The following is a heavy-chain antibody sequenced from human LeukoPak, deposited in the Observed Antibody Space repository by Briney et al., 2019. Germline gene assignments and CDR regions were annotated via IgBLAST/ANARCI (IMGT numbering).Heavy chain of an antibody. CDR2: ISGSGGST. J-gene: IGHJ4*02. CDR3: AKDPRRYSRTGGYFDY. Sequence: GGTLRLSCAASGFTFSSYGMSWVRQAPGKGLEWVSAISGSGGSTYYADSVKGRFTISRDNSKNTLYLQMNSLRAEDTAVYYCAKDPRRYSRTGGYFDYWGQGTLVTVSS. V-gene: IGHV3-23*01. CDR1: GFTFSSYG. D-gene: IGHD6-13*01.